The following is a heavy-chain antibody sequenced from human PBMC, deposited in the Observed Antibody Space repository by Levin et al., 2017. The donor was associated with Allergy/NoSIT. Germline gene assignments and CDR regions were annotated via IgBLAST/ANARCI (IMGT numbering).Heavy chain of an antibody. D-gene: IGHD3-22*01. CDR1: GILFSSYD. CDR2: ISAGGNYI. Sequence: ASVKVPCAASGILFSSYDMNWVRQAPGKGLEWVSSISAGGNYIYYADSVKGRFTISRDNAKNSLFLQMNSLRAEDTAVYYCASWAMYHYDRSAFDYFYYAMDVWGQGTTVTVSS. CDR3: ASWAMYHYDRSAFDYFYYAMDV. V-gene: IGHV3-21*01. J-gene: IGHJ6*02.